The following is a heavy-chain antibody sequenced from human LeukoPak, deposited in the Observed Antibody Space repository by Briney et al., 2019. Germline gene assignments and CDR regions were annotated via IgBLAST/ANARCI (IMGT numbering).Heavy chain of an antibody. J-gene: IGHJ4*02. CDR2: INPNSGGT. Sequence: ASVKVSCKASGYTFTGYYMHWVRQAPGQGLEWMGWINPNSGGTNYAQKFQGRVTMTRDTSISTAYMELSRLRSDDTAVYYCARGHYYDSSGYYSNDYWGQGTQVTVSS. V-gene: IGHV1-2*02. CDR1: GYTFTGYY. D-gene: IGHD3-22*01. CDR3: ARGHYYDSSGYYSNDY.